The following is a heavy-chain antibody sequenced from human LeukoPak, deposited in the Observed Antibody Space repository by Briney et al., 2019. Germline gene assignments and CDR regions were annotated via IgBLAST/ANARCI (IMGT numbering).Heavy chain of an antibody. Sequence: PSDTLSLTCTVSGDTISIYYWSWIRQPPGKGLEWIGYIYDSGSTDYNPSLKSRVTISLDTSKNQFSLRLSSVTAADTAVYYCATSVGGTLFDNWGQGTLVSVSS. CDR1: GDTISIYY. CDR2: IYDSGST. V-gene: IGHV4-59*07. CDR3: ATSVGGTLFDN. D-gene: IGHD1-26*01. J-gene: IGHJ4*02.